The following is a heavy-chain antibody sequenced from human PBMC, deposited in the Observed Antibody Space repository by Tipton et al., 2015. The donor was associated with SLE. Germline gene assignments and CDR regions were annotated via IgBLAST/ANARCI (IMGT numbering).Heavy chain of an antibody. CDR2: IYYSGST. Sequence: TLSLTCTVSGGSISSHYWSWIRQPPGKGLEWIGYIYYSGSTNYNPSLKGRVTISVDTSKNQFSLKLSSVTAADTAVYYCASGEGLHDAFDIWGQGTMVTVSS. CDR3: ASGEGLHDAFDI. D-gene: IGHD5-24*01. V-gene: IGHV4-59*08. CDR1: GGSISSHY. J-gene: IGHJ3*02.